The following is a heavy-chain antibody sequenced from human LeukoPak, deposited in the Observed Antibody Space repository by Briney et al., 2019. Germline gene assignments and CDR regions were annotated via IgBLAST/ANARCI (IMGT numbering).Heavy chain of an antibody. V-gene: IGHV3-7*01. CDR1: GFTFNTYW. J-gene: IGHJ4*02. D-gene: IGHD2-2*01. Sequence: GGSLRLSCAASGFTFNTYWMTWVRQAPGKGLEWVAHIKADGSEKYYVDSVKGRFTISRDNAKNSLFLQMHSLRVEDTAVYYCARGHWALAYGGQGTLVSVSS. CDR2: IKADGSEK. CDR3: ARGHWALAY.